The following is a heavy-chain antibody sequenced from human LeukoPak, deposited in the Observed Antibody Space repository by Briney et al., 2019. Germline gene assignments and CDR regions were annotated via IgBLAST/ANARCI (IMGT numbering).Heavy chain of an antibody. CDR1: GFTFSSYG. CDR3: ARGRAVAATPFDY. D-gene: IGHD6-19*01. CDR2: IRYDGSNK. V-gene: IGHV3-30*02. Sequence: GGSLRLSCAASGFTFSSYGMHWVRQAPGKGLEWVAFIRYDGSNKYYADSVKGRFTISRDNAKNSLYLQMNSLRAEDTAVYYCARGRAVAATPFDYWGQGTLVTVSS. J-gene: IGHJ4*02.